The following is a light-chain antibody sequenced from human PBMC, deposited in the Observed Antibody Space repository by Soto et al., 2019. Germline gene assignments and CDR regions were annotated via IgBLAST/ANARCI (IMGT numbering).Light chain of an antibody. V-gene: IGKV1-9*01. CDR1: QGISSS. CDR2: AAS. Sequence: DIQLTQSPSFLSASVGDRVTITCRASQGISSSLAWHQQKPGKVPKLLIYAASTLQSGVPSRFSGRGSGTDFTLTISSLQPEDFATYYCQQLNSYPLTFGGGTKVEFK. CDR3: QQLNSYPLT. J-gene: IGKJ4*01.